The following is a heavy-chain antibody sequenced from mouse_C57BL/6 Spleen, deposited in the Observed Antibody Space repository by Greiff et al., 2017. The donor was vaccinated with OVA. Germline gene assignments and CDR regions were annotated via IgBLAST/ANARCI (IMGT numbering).Heavy chain of an antibody. CDR3: TTNWDEGFAY. V-gene: IGHV14-4*01. CDR2: IDPENGDT. Sequence: VHVKQSGAELVRPGASVKLSCTASGFNIKDDYMHWVKQRPEQGLEWIGWIDPENGDTEYASKFQGKATITADTSSNTAYLQLSSLTSEDTAVYYCTTNWDEGFAYWGQGTLVTVSA. CDR1: GFNIKDDY. D-gene: IGHD4-1*02. J-gene: IGHJ3*01.